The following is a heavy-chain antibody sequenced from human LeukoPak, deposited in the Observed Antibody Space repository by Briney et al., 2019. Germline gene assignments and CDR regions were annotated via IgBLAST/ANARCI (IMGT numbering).Heavy chain of an antibody. J-gene: IGHJ6*02. D-gene: IGHD3-3*01. V-gene: IGHV5-51*01. CDR3: ARGRAYDFWSGRLYYYYGMDV. Sequence: GESLKISCKGSRYSFTSYWIGWVRQMPGKGLEWMGIIYPGDSDTRYSPSFQGQVTISADKSISTAYLQWSSLKASDTAMYYCARGRAYDFWSGRLYYYYGMDVWGQGTTVTVSS. CDR1: RYSFTSYW. CDR2: IYPGDSDT.